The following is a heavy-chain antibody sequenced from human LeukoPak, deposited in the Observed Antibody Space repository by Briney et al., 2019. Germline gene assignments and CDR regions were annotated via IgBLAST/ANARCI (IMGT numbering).Heavy chain of an antibody. D-gene: IGHD3-3*01. Sequence: NPSETLSLTCTVSGGSISSYYWSWIRQPPVKVLEWIGYIYYSGSTNYNPSLKSRVTMSVDMSKNQFSLKLSSVTAADTAVYYCARAYFWSPSSSSTGNYFDYWGQGTLVTVSS. CDR3: ARAYFWSPSSSSTGNYFDY. J-gene: IGHJ4*02. CDR2: IYYSGST. CDR1: GGSISSYY. V-gene: IGHV4-59*12.